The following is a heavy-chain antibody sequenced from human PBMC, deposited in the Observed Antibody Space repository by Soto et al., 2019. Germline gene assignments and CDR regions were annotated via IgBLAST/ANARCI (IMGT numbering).Heavy chain of an antibody. Sequence: EVQLLESGGGLVQPGGSLRLSCAASGFTFSSDAMSWVRQAPGKGLEWVSAISGRGGSTYYADSVKGRFTISRDNSKNTLYLQMNSLRAEDTAVYYCAKDRGPHMMAVGYYWGQGTLVTVSS. J-gene: IGHJ4*02. CDR3: AKDRGPHMMAVGYY. CDR1: GFTFSSDA. D-gene: IGHD3-22*01. CDR2: ISGRGGST. V-gene: IGHV3-23*01.